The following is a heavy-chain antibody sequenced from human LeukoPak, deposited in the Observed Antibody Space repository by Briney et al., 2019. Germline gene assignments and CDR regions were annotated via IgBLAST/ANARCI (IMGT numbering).Heavy chain of an antibody. J-gene: IGHJ6*02. CDR1: GGTFSSYA. Sequence: ASVKVSCKASGGTFSSYAISWVRQAPGQGLEWMGWISAYNGNTNYAQKLQGGVTMTTDTSTSTAYMELRSLRSDDTAVYYCARGSRGNYYYYYGMDVWGQGTTVTVSS. CDR2: ISAYNGNT. CDR3: ARGSRGNYYYYYGMDV. D-gene: IGHD6-13*01. V-gene: IGHV1-18*01.